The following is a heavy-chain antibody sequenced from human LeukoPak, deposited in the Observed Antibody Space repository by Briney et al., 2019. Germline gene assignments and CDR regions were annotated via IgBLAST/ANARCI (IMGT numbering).Heavy chain of an antibody. Sequence: PGGSLRLSCAASGFTFSSYGMHWVRQAPGKGLEWVAFIRYDGSNKYYADSVKGRFTISRDNSKNTLYLQMNSLRAEDTAVYYCAGPGGPGYYGMDVWGQGTTVTVSS. CDR2: IRYDGSNK. J-gene: IGHJ6*02. V-gene: IGHV3-30*02. D-gene: IGHD3-10*01. CDR3: AGPGGPGYYGMDV. CDR1: GFTFSSYG.